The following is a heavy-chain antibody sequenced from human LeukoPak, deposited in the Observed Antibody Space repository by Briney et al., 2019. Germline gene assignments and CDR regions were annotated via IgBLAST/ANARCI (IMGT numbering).Heavy chain of an antibody. Sequence: PSETLSLTCTVSGGSISSSSYYWGWIRQPPGKGLEWIGSIYYSGSTYYNPSLKSRVTISVDTSKNQFSLKLSSVTAADTAVYYCARHVFQGIAALVFDYWGQGTLVTVSS. D-gene: IGHD6-6*01. CDR3: ARHVFQGIAALVFDY. J-gene: IGHJ4*02. CDR2: IYYSGST. V-gene: IGHV4-39*01. CDR1: GGSISSSSYY.